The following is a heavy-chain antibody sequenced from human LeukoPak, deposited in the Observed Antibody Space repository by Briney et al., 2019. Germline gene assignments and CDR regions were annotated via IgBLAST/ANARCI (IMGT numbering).Heavy chain of an antibody. CDR1: GFTFSNHG. J-gene: IGHJ2*01. V-gene: IGHV3-23*01. CDR2: ISANSVYT. Sequence: GGSLRLSCVVSGFTFSNHGMSWVRQDPGKGLEWVSSISANSVYTYYAASVKGRFTISRDNSKNTLFLQMNNMGAEDTAIYFCAKIGVTGSWFFDLWGRGTLLSVSS. CDR3: AKIGVTGSWFFDL. D-gene: IGHD3-3*01.